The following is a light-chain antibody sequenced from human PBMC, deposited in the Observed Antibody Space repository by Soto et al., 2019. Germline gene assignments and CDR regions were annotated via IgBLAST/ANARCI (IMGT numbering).Light chain of an antibody. CDR2: DAS. CDR1: QDISNY. V-gene: IGKV1-33*01. CDR3: QQYDNLPRT. J-gene: IGKJ1*01. Sequence: DIQMTQSPSSLSASVGDRVTITCQASQDISNYLNWYQQKPGKAPKLLIYDASYLETGVPSRFIGSGSGTDFTFTISSLQPEDIATYYCQQYDNLPRTFGQGTKVEIK.